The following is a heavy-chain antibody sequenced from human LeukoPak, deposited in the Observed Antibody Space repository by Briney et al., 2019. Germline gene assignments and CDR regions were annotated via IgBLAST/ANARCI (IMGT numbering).Heavy chain of an antibody. CDR1: GDSIRSYY. Sequence: SETLSLTCTVSGDSIRSYYWSWIRQPAGKGLEWIGRVYVTGNTNYSPSLKSRVTMSVDMSKNQFSLKLSSVTAADTAVYYCARVRGILAYSAFDLWGQGTMVTVSS. CDR2: VYVTGNT. D-gene: IGHD1-26*01. CDR3: ARVRGILAYSAFDL. V-gene: IGHV4-4*07. J-gene: IGHJ3*01.